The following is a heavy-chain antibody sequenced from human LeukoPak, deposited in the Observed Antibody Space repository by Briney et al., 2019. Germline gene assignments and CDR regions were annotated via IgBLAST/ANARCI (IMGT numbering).Heavy chain of an antibody. CDR2: ISYDGSNK. J-gene: IGHJ6*02. CDR1: GFTISSYA. V-gene: IGHV3-30*14. Sequence: PGRSLRLSCAASGFTISSYAMHWVRQAPGKGLEWVAVISYDGSNKYYADSVKGRFTISRENAKNSLYLQMNSLRAGDTAVYYCARAPPYSSASWGYYGMDVWGQGTTVTVSS. D-gene: IGHD6-6*01. CDR3: ARAPPYSSASWGYYGMDV.